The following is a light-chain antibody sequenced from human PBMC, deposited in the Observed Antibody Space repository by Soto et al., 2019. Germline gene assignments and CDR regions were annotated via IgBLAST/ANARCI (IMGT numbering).Light chain of an antibody. J-gene: IGKJ1*01. CDR3: QHCGGSPT. CDR1: QKISSTL. CDR2: GAS. V-gene: IGKV3-20*01. Sequence: EIVLTQSPGILSLSPGERASLSCRASQKISSTLLAWYQQKPGQAPRLLIYGASNRTTGIPARFSGSGSGTDFPLTISGLEPEDFSMYYCQHCGGSPTFGPGTNVEIK.